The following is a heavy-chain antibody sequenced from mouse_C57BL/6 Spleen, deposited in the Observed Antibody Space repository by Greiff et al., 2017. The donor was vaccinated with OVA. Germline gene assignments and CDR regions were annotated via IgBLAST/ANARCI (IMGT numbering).Heavy chain of an antibody. V-gene: IGHV5-4*01. CDR2: ISDGGSYT. Sequence: EVQGVESGGGLVKPGGSLKLSCAASGFTFSSYAMSWVRQTPEKRLEWVATISDGGSYTYYPDNVKGRFTISRDNAKNNLYLQMSHLKSEDTAMYYCASGVVATRYFDVWGTGTTVTVSS. CDR1: GFTFSSYA. CDR3: ASGVVATRYFDV. D-gene: IGHD1-1*01. J-gene: IGHJ1*03.